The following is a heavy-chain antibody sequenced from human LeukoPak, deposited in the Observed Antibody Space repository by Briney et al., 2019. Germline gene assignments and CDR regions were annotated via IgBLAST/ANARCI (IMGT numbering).Heavy chain of an antibody. CDR1: RFTFSSYA. CDR2: ISHDGSKQ. D-gene: IGHD3-10*02. Sequence: PAGSLRLSCAASRFTFSSYAMHWVRQAPGKGLAWVALISHDGSKQYYADSVKGRFTISRDNSKNTLHLQMNSLRPEDTAVYYCVRGFSHCSASFVPWGQGTLVTVSS. J-gene: IGHJ5*02. V-gene: IGHV3-30-3*01. CDR3: VRGFSHCSASFVP.